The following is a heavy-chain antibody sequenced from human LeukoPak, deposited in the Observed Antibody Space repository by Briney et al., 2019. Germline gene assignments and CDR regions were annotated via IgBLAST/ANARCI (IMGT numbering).Heavy chain of an antibody. CDR3: AIDRSGSNRWFDP. Sequence: ASVKVSCKASGGTFSSYAISWVRQAPGQGLEWMGGIIPIFGTANYAQKFQGRVTITTDESTSTAYMELSSLRSEDTAVYYCAIDRSGSNRWFDPWGQGTLVTVSS. J-gene: IGHJ5*02. V-gene: IGHV1-69*05. CDR2: IIPIFGTA. D-gene: IGHD2-15*01. CDR1: GGTFSSYA.